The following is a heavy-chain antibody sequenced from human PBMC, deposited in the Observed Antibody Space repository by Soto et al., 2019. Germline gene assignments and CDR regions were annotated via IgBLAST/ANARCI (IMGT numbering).Heavy chain of an antibody. CDR1: GFTFSSYA. CDR3: AKDLSTAVAANKGYYGMDV. Sequence: EVQLLESGGGLVQPGGSLRLSCAASGFTFSSYAMSWVRQAPGKGLEWGSAISGSGGSTYYADSVKGRFTISRDNSKNTLYLQMNSLRAEDTAVYYCAKDLSTAVAANKGYYGMDVWGQGTTVTVSS. D-gene: IGHD6-19*01. V-gene: IGHV3-23*01. J-gene: IGHJ6*02. CDR2: ISGSGGST.